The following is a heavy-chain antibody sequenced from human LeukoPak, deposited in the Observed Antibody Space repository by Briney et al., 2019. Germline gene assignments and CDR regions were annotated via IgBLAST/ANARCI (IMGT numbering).Heavy chain of an antibody. CDR1: GFTFSDYY. V-gene: IGHV3-11*01. CDR2: ISSSGSTT. J-gene: IGHJ4*02. CDR3: ARGGIQLWLSAAGLDY. D-gene: IGHD5-18*01. Sequence: GGSLRLSCAASGFTFSDYYMSWIRQAPGKGLEWVSYISSSGSTTYYADSVKGRFTISRDNAKNSLYLQMNSLRAEDTAVYYCARGGIQLWLSAAGLDYWGQGTLVTVSS.